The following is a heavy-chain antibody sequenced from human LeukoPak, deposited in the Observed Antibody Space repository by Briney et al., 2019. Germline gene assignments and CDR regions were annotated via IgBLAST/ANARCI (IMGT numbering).Heavy chain of an antibody. D-gene: IGHD3-3*01. Sequence: GGSLRLSCAASGFTFSSYAMSWVRQAPGKGLEWGSAISGSGGSTYYADSVKGRFTISRDNSKNTLYLQMNSLRAEDTAVYYCAKTEIRFLEWLSFDYWGQGTLVTVSS. V-gene: IGHV3-23*01. CDR2: ISGSGGST. CDR3: AKTEIRFLEWLSFDY. CDR1: GFTFSSYA. J-gene: IGHJ4*02.